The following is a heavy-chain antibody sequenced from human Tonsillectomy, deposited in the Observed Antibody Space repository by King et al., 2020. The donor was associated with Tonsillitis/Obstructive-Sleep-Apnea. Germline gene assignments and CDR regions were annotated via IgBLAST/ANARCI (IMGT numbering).Heavy chain of an antibody. D-gene: IGHD5-12*01. V-gene: IGHV3-33*01. CDR2: IWYDGRNK. CDR1: GFTFSSYG. J-gene: IGHJ6*03. CDR3: ARDGLESVSGSGYYYMDV. Sequence: AQLVQSGGGVVRPGRSLRLSCAASGFTFSSYGMHLVRQAPGKGLGWVAVIWYDGRNKYYADSGKGRFTISRDNSKKTLYLQMNSLRAEDTAVYYCARDGLESVSGSGYYYMDVWGKGTTVTVSS.